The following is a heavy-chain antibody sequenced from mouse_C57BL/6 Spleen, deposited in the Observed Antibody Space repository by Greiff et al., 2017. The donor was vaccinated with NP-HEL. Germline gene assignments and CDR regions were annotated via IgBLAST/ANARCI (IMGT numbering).Heavy chain of an antibody. V-gene: IGHV1-61*01. Sequence: VQLQQPGAELVKPGASVKLSCKASGYTFTSYWMDWVKQRPGQGLEWIGNIYPSDSETHYNQKFKDKATLTVDKSSSTAYMQLSSLTSEDSAVYYCARESDYYGSRYYFDYWGQGTTLTVSS. CDR2: IYPSDSET. D-gene: IGHD1-1*01. J-gene: IGHJ2*01. CDR3: ARESDYYGSRYYFDY. CDR1: GYTFTSYW.